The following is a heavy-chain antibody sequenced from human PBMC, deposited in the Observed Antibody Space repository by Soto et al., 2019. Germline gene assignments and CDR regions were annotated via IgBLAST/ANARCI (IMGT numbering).Heavy chain of an antibody. Sequence: HPGGSLRLSCAASGFTFSSYWMHWVRQAPGKGLVWVSRINSDGSSTSYADSVKGRFTISRDNAKNTLYLQMNSLRAEDTAVYYCATAAYSNYVGYYYYMDVWGKGTTVTVSS. V-gene: IGHV3-74*01. D-gene: IGHD4-4*01. J-gene: IGHJ6*03. CDR1: GFTFSSYW. CDR3: ATAAYSNYVGYYYYMDV. CDR2: INSDGSST.